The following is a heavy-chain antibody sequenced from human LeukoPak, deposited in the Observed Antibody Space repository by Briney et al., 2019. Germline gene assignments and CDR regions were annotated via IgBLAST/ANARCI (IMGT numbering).Heavy chain of an antibody. Sequence: ASVKVSCKVSGYTLTELSMHWVRQAHGKGLEWMGGFDPEDGKTIYAQKFQGRVTMTEDTSTDTAYMELSSLRSEDTAVYYCATVSEIRGYSYGYSLFDYWGQGTLVTVSS. V-gene: IGHV1-24*01. CDR1: GYTLTELS. D-gene: IGHD5-18*01. J-gene: IGHJ4*02. CDR2: FDPEDGKT. CDR3: ATVSEIRGYSYGYSLFDY.